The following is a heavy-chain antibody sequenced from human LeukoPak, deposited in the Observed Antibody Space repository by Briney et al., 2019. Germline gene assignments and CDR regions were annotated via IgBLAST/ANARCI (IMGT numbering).Heavy chain of an antibody. V-gene: IGHV3-7*01. D-gene: IGHD6-19*01. CDR3: ARARGVAAPGDY. J-gene: IGHJ4*02. Sequence: PGGSLRLSCAASGFTVSSNYMSWVRQAPGKGLEWVANIKQGGSEKYYVDSVKGRFTISRDNAKNSLYLQMNSLRAEDTAVYYCARARGVAAPGDYWGQGTLVTVSS. CDR1: GFTVSSNY. CDR2: IKQGGSEK.